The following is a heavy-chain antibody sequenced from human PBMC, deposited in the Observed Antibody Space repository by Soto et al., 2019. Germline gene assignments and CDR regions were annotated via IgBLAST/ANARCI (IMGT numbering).Heavy chain of an antibody. CDR3: AKDRTSTGTTVRFDP. D-gene: IGHD1-1*01. CDR2: ISYSGGTT. V-gene: IGHV3-30*04. Sequence: GGSLRLSCDASGFPFSTYALHWVRTAPGKGLDWVAFISYSGGTTYYADSVKGRFTISRDNSKNTLFLQMNSLSAEDTAVYYCAKDRTSTGTTVRFDPWGQGTLVTVSS. J-gene: IGHJ5*02. CDR1: GFPFSTYA.